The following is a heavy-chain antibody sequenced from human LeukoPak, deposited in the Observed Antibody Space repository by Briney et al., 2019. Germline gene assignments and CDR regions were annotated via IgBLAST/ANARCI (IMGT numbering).Heavy chain of an antibody. CDR3: ARGSQKGIDY. Sequence: SETLSLTCAVYGGSFSGYYWSWIRQPPGKGLEWIGEINHSGSTNYNPSLKSRVTISADTSKNQFSLKLSSVTAADTAVYYCARGSQKGIDYWGQGTLVTVSS. J-gene: IGHJ4*02. CDR1: GGSFSGYY. V-gene: IGHV4-34*01. CDR2: INHSGST.